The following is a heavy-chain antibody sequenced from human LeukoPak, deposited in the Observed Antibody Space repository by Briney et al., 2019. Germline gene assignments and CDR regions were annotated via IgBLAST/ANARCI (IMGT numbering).Heavy chain of an antibody. CDR1: GGSISSYY. CDR2: IYYSGNT. Sequence: SETLSLTCTVSGGSISSYYWSWIRQPPGKGLEWVGYIYYSGNTNYNPSLKSRVTISLDTSKNQFSLKLTSVTAADTAVYYCARAIRDYSSGWYWGPRFDFWGQGTLVTVSS. J-gene: IGHJ4*02. D-gene: IGHD6-19*01. V-gene: IGHV4-59*01. CDR3: ARAIRDYSSGWYWGPRFDF.